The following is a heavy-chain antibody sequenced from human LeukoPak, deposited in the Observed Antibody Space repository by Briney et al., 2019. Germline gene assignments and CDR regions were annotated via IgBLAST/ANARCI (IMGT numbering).Heavy chain of an antibody. CDR3: VRDVLDY. CDR2: ISAYNGSR. Sequence: GASVKVSCKASGYSFTSCDIIWVRQAPGQGLEWMGWISAYNGSRTYAQKLQGRVTMTTDTSTTTAYLELRSLRSDDTAVYYCVRDVLDYWGQGTLVTVSS. J-gene: IGHJ4*02. CDR1: GYSFTSCD. V-gene: IGHV1-18*01.